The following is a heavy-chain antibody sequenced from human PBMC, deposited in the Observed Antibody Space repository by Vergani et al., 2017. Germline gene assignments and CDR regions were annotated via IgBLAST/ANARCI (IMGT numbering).Heavy chain of an antibody. CDR3: ARGDDARRGLGY. CDR2: INHSGST. D-gene: IGHD3/OR15-3a*01. J-gene: IGHJ4*02. Sequence: QVQLQQWGAGLLKPSETLSLTCAVYGGSFSGYYWSWIRQPPGKGLEWIGEINHSGSTNYNPSLKSRVTISVDTSKNQFSLKLSSVTAADTAVYYCARGDDARRGLGYWGQGTLVTVSS. V-gene: IGHV4-34*01. CDR1: GGSFSGYY.